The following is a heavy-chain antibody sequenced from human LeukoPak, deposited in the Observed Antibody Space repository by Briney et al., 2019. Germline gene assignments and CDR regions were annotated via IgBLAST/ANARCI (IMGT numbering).Heavy chain of an antibody. Sequence: SETLSLTCTVSGGSISSYYWSWIRQPPGKGLEWIGYIYYSGSTNYNPPLKSRVTISVDTSKNQFSLKLSSVTAADTAVYYCARYSSSYLNYGMDVWGQGTTVTVSS. CDR2: IYYSGST. V-gene: IGHV4-59*01. J-gene: IGHJ6*02. CDR1: GGSISSYY. D-gene: IGHD6-6*01. CDR3: ARYSSSYLNYGMDV.